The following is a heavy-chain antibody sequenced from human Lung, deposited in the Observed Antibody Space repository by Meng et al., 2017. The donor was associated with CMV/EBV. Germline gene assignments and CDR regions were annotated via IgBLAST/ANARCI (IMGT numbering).Heavy chain of an antibody. J-gene: IGHJ6*02. CDR3: AKVPRFYSYYGLDV. CDR1: GYTLSELS. CDR2: FDPEDGEA. V-gene: IGHV1-24*01. D-gene: IGHD3-10*01. Sequence: ASVKVSCKVSGYTLSELSMHWVRQAPGKGLEWMGGFDPEDGEAIYAQKFQGRVTMTEDTSTDTAYMELSSLRSDDTAVYYCAKVPRFYSYYGLDVWGQGTTVTGSS.